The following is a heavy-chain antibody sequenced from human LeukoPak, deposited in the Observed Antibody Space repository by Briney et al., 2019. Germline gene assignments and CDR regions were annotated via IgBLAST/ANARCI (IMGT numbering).Heavy chain of an antibody. CDR1: GDSISSYY. J-gene: IGHJ4*02. V-gene: IGHV4-59*08. CDR3: ARVPDTIDGYNDY. CDR2: IYYSGST. D-gene: IGHD5-24*01. Sequence: SETLSLTCTVSGDSISSYYWNWIRQPPGKGLEWIGFIYYSGSTNYNPSLKSRVTISVDTPKNQFSLKLSSVTAADTAVYYCARVPDTIDGYNDYWGQGTLVTVSS.